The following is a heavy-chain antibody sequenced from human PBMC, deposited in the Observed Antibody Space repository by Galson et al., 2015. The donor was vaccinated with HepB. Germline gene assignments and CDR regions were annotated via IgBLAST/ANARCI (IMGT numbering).Heavy chain of an antibody. CDR2: IWYDGTNK. Sequence: SLRLPCAASGLTFRTYAMHWVRQAPGKGLEWVAGIWYDGTNKYYADSVKGRFTISRDNSKNTLYLQLNSLRGEDTAVYYCAREGFYNWNDRYYYMDVWGKGTTVTVSS. D-gene: IGHD1-1*01. V-gene: IGHV3-33*01. CDR1: GLTFRTYA. CDR3: AREGFYNWNDRYYYMDV. J-gene: IGHJ6*03.